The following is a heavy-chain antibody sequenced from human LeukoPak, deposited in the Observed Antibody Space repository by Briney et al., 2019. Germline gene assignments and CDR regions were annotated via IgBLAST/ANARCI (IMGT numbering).Heavy chain of an antibody. CDR1: GFSLSTSGVA. Sequence: SGPTLVNPTQTLTLSCTFSGFSLSTSGVAVGWFRQPPGGALEWLALIYWNDDTFYNPSLDSRLTIAKDTSKNQVVLTMTNMDPVDTSTFYCARRRSPSNGVWFDPWGQGTLVTVSS. D-gene: IGHD4-17*01. V-gene: IGHV2-5*01. J-gene: IGHJ5*02. CDR3: ARRRSPSNGVWFDP. CDR2: IYWNDDT.